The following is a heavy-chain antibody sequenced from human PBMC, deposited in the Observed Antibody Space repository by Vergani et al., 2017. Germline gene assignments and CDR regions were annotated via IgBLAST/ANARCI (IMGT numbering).Heavy chain of an antibody. D-gene: IGHD1-26*01. CDR1: GGTFSSYT. Sequence: QVQLVQSGAEVKKPGSSVKVSCKASGGTFSSYTISWVRQAPGQGLEWMGRIIPILGIANYAQKFQGRVTITADKSTSTAYMELSSLRSEDTAVYYCARDPPGIVGVHWFDRWSQGTLVTVSS. V-gene: IGHV1-69*08. CDR3: ARDPPGIVGVHWFDR. CDR2: IIPILGIA. J-gene: IGHJ5*02.